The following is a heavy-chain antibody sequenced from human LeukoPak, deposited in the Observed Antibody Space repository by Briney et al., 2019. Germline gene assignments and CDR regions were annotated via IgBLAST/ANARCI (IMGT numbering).Heavy chain of an antibody. V-gene: IGHV1-18*01. CDR1: GYTFTSHG. Sequence: ASVKVSRKASGYTFTSHGISWVRQAPGQGLEWMGWTSVYNGNTNYPQKFQGRVTMTTDTSTSTAYMELRSLRSDDTAVYYCARGLTLGDSSGYYYPDYWGQGTLVTVSS. CDR3: ARGLTLGDSSGYYYPDY. CDR2: TSVYNGNT. D-gene: IGHD3-22*01. J-gene: IGHJ4*02.